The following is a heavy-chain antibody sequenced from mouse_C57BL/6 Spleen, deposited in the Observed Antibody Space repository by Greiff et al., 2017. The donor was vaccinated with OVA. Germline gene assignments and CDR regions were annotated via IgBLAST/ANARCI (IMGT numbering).Heavy chain of an antibody. CDR3: ASDGATMVTTRGDFDY. J-gene: IGHJ2*01. D-gene: IGHD2-2*01. Sequence: EVQLQQSGPELVKPGASVKISCKASGYSFTGYYMNWVKQSPEKSLEWIGEINPSTGGTTYNQKFKAKATLTVDKSSSTAYMQLKSLTSEDSAVYYCASDGATMVTTRGDFDYWGQGTTLTVSS. CDR2: INPSTGGT. V-gene: IGHV1-42*01. CDR1: GYSFTGYY.